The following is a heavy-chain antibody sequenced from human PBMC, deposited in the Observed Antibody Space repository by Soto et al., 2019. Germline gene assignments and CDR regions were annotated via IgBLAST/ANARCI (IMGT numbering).Heavy chain of an antibody. J-gene: IGHJ6*02. CDR3: ARDYYRFNSGYGFSMYV. D-gene: IGHD5-12*01. CDR2: ISYDGSNK. V-gene: IGHV3-30-3*01. Sequence: QVQLVESGGGVVQPGRSLRLSCAASGFTFSSYAMHWVRQAPGKGLQWVAVISYDGSNKYYADSVKGRFTISRDNSTNTLYLQMNSMRAEATAVYYCARDYYRFNSGYGFSMYVWGQGTTVTFSS. CDR1: GFTFSSYA.